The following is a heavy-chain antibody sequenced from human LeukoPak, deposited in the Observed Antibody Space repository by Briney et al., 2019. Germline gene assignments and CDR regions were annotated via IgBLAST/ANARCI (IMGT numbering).Heavy chain of an antibody. CDR3: VRDGGVSGYDLLDY. CDR2: INQDGSKE. J-gene: IGHJ4*02. V-gene: IGHV3-7*01. Sequence: GGSLRLSCTASGFIFSHYWMTWVRQAPGKGLEWVAQINQDGSKEYYIDSVKARFSISRDNARNSLPLQMNSLRAEDTAVYYCVRDGGVSGYDLLDYRGQGTLVTVSS. D-gene: IGHD5-12*01. CDR1: GFIFSHYW.